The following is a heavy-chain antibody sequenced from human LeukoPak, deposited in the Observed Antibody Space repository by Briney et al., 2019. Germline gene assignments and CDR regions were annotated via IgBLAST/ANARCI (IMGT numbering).Heavy chain of an antibody. D-gene: IGHD3-3*01. CDR2: ISSSSSTI. Sequence: GGSLRLSCAASGFTFSSYSMNWVRQAPGKGLEWVSYISSSSSTIYYADSVKGRFTISRDNAKNSLYLQMNSLRAEDTAVYYCARNDFWSSYVSYYFDYWGQGTLVTVSS. V-gene: IGHV3-48*01. CDR1: GFTFSSYS. CDR3: ARNDFWSSYVSYYFDY. J-gene: IGHJ4*02.